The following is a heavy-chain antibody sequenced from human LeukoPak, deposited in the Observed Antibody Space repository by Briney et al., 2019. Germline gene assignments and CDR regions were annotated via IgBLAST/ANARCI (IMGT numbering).Heavy chain of an antibody. CDR3: ARGPFDIAAAGNYDY. V-gene: IGHV4-34*01. CDR1: GGSFSGYY. CDR2: INHSGST. Sequence: SETLSLTCAVYGGSFSGYYWSWIRQPPGKGLEWIGEINHSGSTNYNPSLKSRVTISVDTSKNQFSLKLSSVTAADTAVYYCARGPFDIAAAGNYDYWGQGTLVTVSS. J-gene: IGHJ4*02. D-gene: IGHD6-13*01.